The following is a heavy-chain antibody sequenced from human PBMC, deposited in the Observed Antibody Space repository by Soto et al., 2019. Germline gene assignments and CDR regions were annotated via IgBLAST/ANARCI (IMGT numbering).Heavy chain of an antibody. Sequence: SETLSLTCAVSGYSIASGYYWAWIRQSPGKGLEWIGSIYHAGSVYYNPSLNSRVAVSLDTSKNHFSLKLTSVTAADTAVYYCARAFDYYGMDVWGQGTTVTVSS. V-gene: IGHV4-38-2*01. CDR1: GYSIASGYY. J-gene: IGHJ6*02. CDR3: ARAFDYYGMDV. CDR2: IYHAGSV.